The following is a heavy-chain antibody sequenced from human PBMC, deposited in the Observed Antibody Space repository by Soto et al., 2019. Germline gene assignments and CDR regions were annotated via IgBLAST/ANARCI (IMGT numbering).Heavy chain of an antibody. J-gene: IGHJ6*03. CDR3: ARRLGFTVTTLKWLDYYYMDV. V-gene: IGHV1-18*01. Sequence: GASVKVSCKASGYTFTSYGISWVRQAPGQGLEWMGWISANSGNTNYAQKFQGRVTMTTNTSISTAYMELSSLRSEDTAVYYCARRLGFTVTTLKWLDYYYMDVWGKGTTVTVSS. D-gene: IGHD4-4*01. CDR1: GYTFTSYG. CDR2: ISANSGNT.